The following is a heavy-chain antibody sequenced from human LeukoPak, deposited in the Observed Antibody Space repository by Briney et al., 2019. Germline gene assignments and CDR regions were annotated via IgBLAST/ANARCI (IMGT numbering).Heavy chain of an antibody. D-gene: IGHD3-10*01. CDR3: VKEAYYGWGSSPTFYFDY. CDR1: GFTFSSYA. J-gene: IGHJ4*02. Sequence: HPGRSLRLSCAASGFTFSSYAMHWVRQAPGKGLEWVAVISHDVKTTYYADSAKGRFTISRDNSRNTVFLQMNRLRPEDTAVYYCVKEAYYGWGSSPTFYFDYWGQGTRVTVSS. V-gene: IGHV3-30*04. CDR2: ISHDVKTT.